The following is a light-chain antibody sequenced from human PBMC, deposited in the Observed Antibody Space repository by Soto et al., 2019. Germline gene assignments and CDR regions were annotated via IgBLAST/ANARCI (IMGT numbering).Light chain of an antibody. Sequence: IQLTQSPSSLSASVGDRVTITCQASQDIDKNLNWYQQKPGKAPKLLIYDASSLQTGVPSRFSLSGSVTDFTFTIRSLQPEDIATYYCQQYDTLLPITFGQGTRLEIK. CDR1: QDIDKN. V-gene: IGKV1-33*01. CDR3: QQYDTLLPIT. J-gene: IGKJ5*01. CDR2: DAS.